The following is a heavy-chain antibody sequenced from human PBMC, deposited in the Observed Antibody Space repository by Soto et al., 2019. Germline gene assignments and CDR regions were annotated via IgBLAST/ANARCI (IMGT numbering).Heavy chain of an antibody. J-gene: IGHJ4*02. V-gene: IGHV3-23*01. CDR3: GWRGHGTFFDY. Sequence: PGGSLRLSCAASGFTFSSYAMSWVRQAPGKGLEWVSVISGSGDSTYYADSVKGRFTISRDNSKNTLYLQMNSLRAEDTAVYYCGWRGHGTFFDYSGQGTLVTGSS. CDR1: GFTFSSYA. D-gene: IGHD6-13*01. CDR2: ISGSGDST.